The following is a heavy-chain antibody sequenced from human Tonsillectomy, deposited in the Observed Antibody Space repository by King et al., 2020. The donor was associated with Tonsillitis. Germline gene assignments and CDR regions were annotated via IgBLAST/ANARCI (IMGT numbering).Heavy chain of an antibody. CDR2: INSDGSDT. V-gene: IGHV3-74*01. J-gene: IGHJ3*02. Sequence: VQLVESGGGLVQPGGSLRLSCAASGFTFSNHWMHWVRQVPGTGLVWVSHINSDGSDTTYADSVKGRFTISRDNAKNTLYLQMNSLRADDTAVYYCARLQDYAFDIWGQGTLVTVSS. CDR1: GFTFSNHW. CDR3: ARLQDYAFDI.